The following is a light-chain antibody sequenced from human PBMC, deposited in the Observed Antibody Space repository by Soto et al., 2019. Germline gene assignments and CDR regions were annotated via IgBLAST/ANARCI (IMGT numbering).Light chain of an antibody. V-gene: IGKV1-39*01. CDR2: AAY. CDR3: QQSYSTPPYT. Sequence: DIQMTQSPSSLSTSVGDRVTITCRASQYINNYLNWYQQKPGKARKLLIFAAYNLQSGVPSRFSGSVSGTDFTLTISSLQPENFATYYCQQSYSTPPYTFGQGTYLDMK. J-gene: IGKJ2*01. CDR1: QYINNY.